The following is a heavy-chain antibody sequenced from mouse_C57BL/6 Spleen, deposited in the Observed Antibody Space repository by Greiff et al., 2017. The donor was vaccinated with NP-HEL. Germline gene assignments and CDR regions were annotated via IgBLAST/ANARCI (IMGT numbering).Heavy chain of an antibody. J-gene: IGHJ2*01. V-gene: IGHV1-26*01. CDR3: AGGITKDFDD. CDR1: GYTFTDYY. D-gene: IGHD2-4*01. CDR2: INPNNGGT. Sequence: VQLQQSGPELVKPGASVKISCKASGYTFTDYYMNWVKQSHGKSLEWIGDINPNNGGTSYNQKFKGKATLTVDKSSSTAYMELRSLTSEDSAVYYCAGGITKDFDDWGQGTTLTVSS.